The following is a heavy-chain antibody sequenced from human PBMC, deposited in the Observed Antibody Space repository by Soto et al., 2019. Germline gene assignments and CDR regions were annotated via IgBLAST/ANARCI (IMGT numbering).Heavy chain of an antibody. CDR2: IYYSGLT. CDR1: GGSISSSDYY. D-gene: IGHD3-3*01. Sequence: SETLSPTCNVSGGSISSSDYYWGWIRQPPGKGLEWIGQIYYSGLTYYNPSLKSRVTMSVDTSKNQFSLKLTSVTAADTAVYYCATLPYYDFWSGYYFDYWGQGTLVTVSS. J-gene: IGHJ4*02. CDR3: ATLPYYDFWSGYYFDY. V-gene: IGHV4-39*01.